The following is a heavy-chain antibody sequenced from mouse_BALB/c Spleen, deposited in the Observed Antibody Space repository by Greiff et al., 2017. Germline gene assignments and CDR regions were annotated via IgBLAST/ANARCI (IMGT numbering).Heavy chain of an antibody. CDR2: INPYNGAT. V-gene: IGHV1-31*01. CDR1: GYSFTGYY. Sequence: EVQLQQSGPELVKPGASVKISCKASGYSFTGYYMHWVKQSHVKSLEWIGRINPYNGATSYNQNFKDKASLTVDKSSSTAYMELHSLTSEDSAVYYCARSFYGSSHMDYWGQGTSVTVSS. CDR3: ARSFYGSSHMDY. D-gene: IGHD1-1*01. J-gene: IGHJ4*01.